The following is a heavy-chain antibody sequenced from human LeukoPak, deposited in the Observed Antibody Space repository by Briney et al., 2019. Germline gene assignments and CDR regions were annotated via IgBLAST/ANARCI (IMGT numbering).Heavy chain of an antibody. CDR1: GGSIGTYY. V-gene: IGHV4-59*08. CDR2: IYVTGN. J-gene: IGHJ6*03. CDR3: ARHIGGGIEDMDV. D-gene: IGHD3-16*02. Sequence: SETLSLTCTVSGGSIGTYYWSWVRQSPGKGLEWIGYIYVTGNRYNPYLQSRVTISVDTSRKQFFLKMSSVTAPDTALYYCARHIGGGIEDMDVWGKGTKVTVSS.